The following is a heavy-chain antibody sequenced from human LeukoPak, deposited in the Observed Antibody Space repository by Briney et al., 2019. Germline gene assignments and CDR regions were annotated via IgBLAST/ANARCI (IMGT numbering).Heavy chain of an antibody. CDR2: ISYDGSNI. J-gene: IGHJ4*02. V-gene: IGHV3-30*03. CDR1: GFTFSDYG. D-gene: IGHD3-10*01. Sequence: PGGSLRLSCAASGFTFSDYGMHWVRQAPGKGLEWVALISYDGSNIYYADSVKGRFTISRDTSKNTLHLQMDSLRVEDTAMYYCARYYGSGSLDYWGQGTLVTVSS. CDR3: ARYYGSGSLDY.